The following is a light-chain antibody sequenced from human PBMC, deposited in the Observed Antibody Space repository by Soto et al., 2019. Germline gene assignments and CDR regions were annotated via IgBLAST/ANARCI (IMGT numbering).Light chain of an antibody. CDR3: SSYTSSSTYV. CDR1: SSDVGGYNY. J-gene: IGLJ1*01. V-gene: IGLV2-14*01. CDR2: EVS. Sequence: QSVLTQPASVSGSPDQSITISCPGTSSDVGGYNYVSWYQQHPGKAPKLMIYEVSNRPSGVSNRFSGSKSGNTASLTISGLQAEDEADYYCSSYTSSSTYVFGTGTKVTVL.